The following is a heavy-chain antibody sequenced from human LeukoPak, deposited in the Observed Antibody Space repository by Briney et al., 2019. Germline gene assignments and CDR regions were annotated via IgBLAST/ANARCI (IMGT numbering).Heavy chain of an antibody. CDR1: GFTFSSYW. V-gene: IGHV3-7*01. CDR2: IKQDGSEK. CDR3: ARDDYSNY. Sequence: PGGSLRLSCEASGFTFSSYWMSWVRQAPGKGLEWVANIKQDGSEKYYVDSVKGRFTISRDNAKNSLYLQMNSLRAEDTAVYYCARDDYSNYWGQGTLVTVSS. D-gene: IGHD4-11*01. J-gene: IGHJ4*02.